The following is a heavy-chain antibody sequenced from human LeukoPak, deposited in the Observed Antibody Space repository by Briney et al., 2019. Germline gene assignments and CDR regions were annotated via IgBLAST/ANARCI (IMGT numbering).Heavy chain of an antibody. Sequence: ETLSLTCTVSGGSISSSSYYWGWIRQPPGKGLEWIGSIYYSGNTYYNPSLKSRVTISVDTSKNQFSLKVSSVTAADTAVYYCARQKMVRGVITGINYWGQGTLVTVSS. CDR2: IYYSGNT. CDR1: GGSISSSSYY. J-gene: IGHJ4*02. V-gene: IGHV4-39*01. D-gene: IGHD3-10*01. CDR3: ARQKMVRGVITGINY.